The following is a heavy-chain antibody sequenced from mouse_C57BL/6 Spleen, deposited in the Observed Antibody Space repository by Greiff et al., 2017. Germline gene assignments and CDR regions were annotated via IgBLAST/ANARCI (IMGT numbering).Heavy chain of an antibody. CDR2: ISTGGGYT. J-gene: IGHJ4*01. V-gene: IGHV5-6*01. Sequence: EVQVVESGGDLVKPGGSLKLSCAASGFTFSSYGMSWVRQTPDKRLEWVATISTGGGYTYYTDSVKGRFTISRDNATNTLYLQMSSLKSEDTAMYYYARQTYYSRYEGSDYAMDYWGQGTSVTVSS. CDR1: GFTFSSYG. D-gene: IGHD2-5*01. CDR3: ARQTYYSRYEGSDYAMDY.